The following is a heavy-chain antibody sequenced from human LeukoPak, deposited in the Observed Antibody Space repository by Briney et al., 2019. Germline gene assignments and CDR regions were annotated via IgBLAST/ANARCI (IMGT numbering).Heavy chain of an antibody. CDR3: VKDHDVLRYFDWLQGSVDY. Sequence: PGGSLRLSCAASGFTFSSYAMSWVRQAPGKGLEWVSAISGSGGSTYYADSVKGRFTISRNNSKNTLYLQMNSLRAEDTAVYYCVKDHDVLRYFDWLQGSVDYWGQGTLVTVSS. CDR2: ISGSGGST. D-gene: IGHD3-9*01. J-gene: IGHJ4*02. CDR1: GFTFSSYA. V-gene: IGHV3-23*01.